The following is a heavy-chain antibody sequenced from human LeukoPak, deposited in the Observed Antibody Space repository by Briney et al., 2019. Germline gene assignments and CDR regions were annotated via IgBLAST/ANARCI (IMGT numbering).Heavy chain of an antibody. CDR2: INHSGST. CDR1: GGSFSGYY. V-gene: IGHV4-34*01. Sequence: SETLSLTCAVYGGSFSGYYWSWIRQPPGKGLEWIGEINHSGSTNYNPSLKSRVTISVDTSKNQFSLKLSPVTAADTAVYYCARGKIAAAGTVDEYYYYYYGMDVWGQGTTVTVSS. J-gene: IGHJ6*02. CDR3: ARGKIAAAGTVDEYYYYYYGMDV. D-gene: IGHD6-13*01.